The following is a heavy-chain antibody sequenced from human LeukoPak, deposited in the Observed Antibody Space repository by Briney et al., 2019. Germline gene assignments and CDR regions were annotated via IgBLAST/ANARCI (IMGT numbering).Heavy chain of an antibody. CDR2: IYSGGST. CDR1: GFTVSSNY. Sequence: GGSLRLSCAASGFTVSSNYMSWVRQAPGKGLEWVSVIYSGGSTYYADSVEGRFTISRDNSKNTLYLQMNSLRAEDTAVYYCARGSGYDYVAFDYWGQGTLVTVSS. D-gene: IGHD5-12*01. J-gene: IGHJ4*02. CDR3: ARGSGYDYVAFDY. V-gene: IGHV3-53*01.